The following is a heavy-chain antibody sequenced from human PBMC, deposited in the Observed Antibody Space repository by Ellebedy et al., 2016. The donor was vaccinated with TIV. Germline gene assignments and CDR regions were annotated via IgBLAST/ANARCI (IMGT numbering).Heavy chain of an antibody. J-gene: IGHJ5*02. CDR3: ARTLPRDSSSWRPTIEQKYNWFDP. CDR2: INHSGST. D-gene: IGHD6-13*01. CDR1: GGSFSGYY. Sequence: SETLSLTXAVYGGSFSGYYWSWIRQPPGKGLEWIGEINHSGSTNYNPSLKSRVTISVDTSKNQFSLKLSSVTAADTAVYYCARTLPRDSSSWRPTIEQKYNWFDPWGQGTLVTVSS. V-gene: IGHV4-34*01.